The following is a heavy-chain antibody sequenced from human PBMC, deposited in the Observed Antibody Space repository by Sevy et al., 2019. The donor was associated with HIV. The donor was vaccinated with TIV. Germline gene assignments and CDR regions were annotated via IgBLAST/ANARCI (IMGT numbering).Heavy chain of an antibody. Sequence: GGSLRLSCSASGFNISPYSLHWVRQTPGKGLQWLAVISKDGKNKQFPDFVRGRFSLSRDNSRNTFYLQMNNLRPEDTSVYFGAKQGYYYDAHSQSVDWFDPWGQGTLVTVSS. D-gene: IGHD3-22*01. CDR2: ISKDGKNK. J-gene: IGHJ5*02. CDR1: GFNISPYS. CDR3: AKQGYYYDAHSQSVDWFDP. V-gene: IGHV3-30-3*02.